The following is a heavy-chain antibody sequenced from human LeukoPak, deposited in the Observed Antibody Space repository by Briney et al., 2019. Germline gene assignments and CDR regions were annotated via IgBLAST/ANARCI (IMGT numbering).Heavy chain of an antibody. J-gene: IGHJ6*03. Sequence: GGSLRLSCAASGFSLSSNYMSWVRQAPGDGLEWASVIYGGGSTYYADSVKGRFTISRDNSKNTLYLQMNSLRAEDTAVYYCARDLYSSSWPYYYYYYMDVWGKGTTVTVSS. CDR3: ARDLYSSSWPYYYYYYMDV. CDR2: IYGGGST. CDR1: GFSLSSNY. D-gene: IGHD6-13*01. V-gene: IGHV3-66*01.